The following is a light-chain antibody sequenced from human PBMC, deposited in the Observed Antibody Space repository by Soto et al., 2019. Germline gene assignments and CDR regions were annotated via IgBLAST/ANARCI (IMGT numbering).Light chain of an antibody. CDR3: SSYTRSNTRV. CDR2: DVS. V-gene: IGLV2-14*03. CDR1: SSDVGGYNY. J-gene: IGLJ1*01. Sequence: QSALTQPASVSGSPGQSITISCTGTSSDVGGYNYVSWYQQHTGKAPKLMIYDVSNRPSGVSNRFSGSKSGNTASLTISGRQAEDEDDYYCSSYTRSNTRVFGTGTKVTVL.